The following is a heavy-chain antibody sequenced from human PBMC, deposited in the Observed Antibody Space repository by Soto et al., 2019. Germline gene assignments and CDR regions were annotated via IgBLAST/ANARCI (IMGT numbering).Heavy chain of an antibody. D-gene: IGHD5-18*01. CDR3: ARDFYGGYTYGPGDY. CDR2: IHGDGGKI. J-gene: IGHJ4*02. CDR1: GFMFSAYW. Sequence: GGSLRLSCAASGFMFSAYWMSWVRQAPGKGLEWVANIHGDGGKIYYVDSVKGRFTISRDNAKRSLYLQMNSLRAEDTAAYYCARDFYGGYTYGPGDYWGQGALVTVSS. V-gene: IGHV3-7*01.